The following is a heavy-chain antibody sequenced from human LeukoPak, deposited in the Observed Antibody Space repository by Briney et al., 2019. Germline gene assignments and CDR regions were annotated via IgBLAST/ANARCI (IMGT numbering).Heavy chain of an antibody. CDR3: AKDTSRGSGSYYLPHY. J-gene: IGHJ4*02. V-gene: IGHV3-30*18. D-gene: IGHD1-26*01. CDR1: GFIFSSYG. CDR2: ISYDGSNK. Sequence: GGSLRLSCAASGFIFSSYGMHWVRQAPGKGLEWVAVISYDGSNKYYADSLKGRFTISRDNSKNTLYLQMNSLRAEDTAVYYCAKDTSRGSGSYYLPHYWGQGTLVTVSS.